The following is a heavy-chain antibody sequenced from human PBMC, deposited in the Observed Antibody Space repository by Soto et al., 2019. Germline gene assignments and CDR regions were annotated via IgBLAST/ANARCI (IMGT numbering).Heavy chain of an antibody. CDR1: CDSMGTYY. J-gene: IGHJ5*02. CDR2: IYASGST. D-gene: IGHD6-19*01. CDR3: AGAFGGWPPAS. Sequence: SETLSLTCAASCDSMGTYYWNWFRQPPGKGLEWIGYIYASGSTNYSPSLKSRVAMSIDTSKNRLFLNLTSVTAADTAVYFCAGAFGGWPPASWAQGILVTVSS. V-gene: IGHV4-4*08.